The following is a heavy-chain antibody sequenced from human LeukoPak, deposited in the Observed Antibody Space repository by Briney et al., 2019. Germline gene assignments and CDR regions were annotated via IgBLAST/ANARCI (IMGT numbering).Heavy chain of an antibody. CDR3: ARDPEYYYGSGSEKNWFDP. D-gene: IGHD3-10*01. CDR1: GGTFSSYA. Sequence: SVKVSCKASGGTFSSYAISWVRQAPGQGLEWMGRIIPILGIANYAQKFQGRVTITADKSTSTAYMELSSLRSEDTAVYYCARDPEYYYGSGSEKNWFDPWGQGTLVTVSS. J-gene: IGHJ5*02. V-gene: IGHV1-69*04. CDR2: IIPILGIA.